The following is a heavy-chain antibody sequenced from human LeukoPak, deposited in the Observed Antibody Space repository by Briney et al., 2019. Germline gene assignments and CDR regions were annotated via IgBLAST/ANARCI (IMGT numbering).Heavy chain of an antibody. Sequence: GASVKVSCKVSGYTLTELSMHWVRQAPGKGLEWMGGFDPEDGETIYAQKFQGRVTMTEDTSTDTAYMELSSLRSEDTAVYYCATLGRHYDFWSGPPDYWGQGTLVTVSS. CDR1: GYTLTELS. J-gene: IGHJ4*02. D-gene: IGHD3-3*01. CDR2: FDPEDGET. V-gene: IGHV1-24*01. CDR3: ATLGRHYDFWSGPPDY.